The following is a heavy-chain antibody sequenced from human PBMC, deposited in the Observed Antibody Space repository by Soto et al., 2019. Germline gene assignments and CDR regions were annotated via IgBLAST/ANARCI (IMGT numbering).Heavy chain of an antibody. V-gene: IGHV1-2*04. CDR3: ARGRGYCSGGSCYPNVYGMHV. CDR1: GYTFTGYY. Sequence: ASVKVSCKASGYTFTGYYMHWVRQAPGQGLEWMGWINPNSGGTNYAQKCQGWVTMTRDTSISTAYMELSRLRSDDTAVYYCARGRGYCSGGSCYPNVYGMHVWGQGTTVTV. J-gene: IGHJ6*02. CDR2: INPNSGGT. D-gene: IGHD2-15*01.